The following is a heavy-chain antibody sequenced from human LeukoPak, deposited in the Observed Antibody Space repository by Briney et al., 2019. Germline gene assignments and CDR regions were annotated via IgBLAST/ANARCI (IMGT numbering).Heavy chain of an antibody. CDR2: ISGSGGST. Sequence: GGSLRLSCAASGFTFSSYAMSWVRQAPGKGLEWVSGISGSGGSTYYADSVKGRFTISRDNSKNTLYLQMNSLRAEDTAVYYCAKDLSCSSASCRPDYWGQGTLVTVSS. V-gene: IGHV3-23*01. CDR3: AKDLSCSSASCRPDY. J-gene: IGHJ4*02. D-gene: IGHD2-2*01. CDR1: GFTFSSYA.